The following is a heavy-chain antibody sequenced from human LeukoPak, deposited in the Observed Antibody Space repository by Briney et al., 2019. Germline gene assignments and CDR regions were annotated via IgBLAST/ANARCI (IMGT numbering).Heavy chain of an antibody. Sequence: VGSLRLSCAASGFTFSSYAMSWVRQAPGKGLEWVSAISGSGGSTYYADSVKGRFTISRDNSKNTLYLQMNSLRAEDTAVYYCAKVDSSGWYLDYWGQGTLVTVSS. CDR1: GFTFSSYA. J-gene: IGHJ4*02. CDR2: ISGSGGST. D-gene: IGHD6-19*01. CDR3: AKVDSSGWYLDY. V-gene: IGHV3-23*01.